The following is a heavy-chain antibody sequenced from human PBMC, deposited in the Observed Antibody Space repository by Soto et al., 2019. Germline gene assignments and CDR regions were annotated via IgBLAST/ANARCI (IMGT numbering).Heavy chain of an antibody. CDR3: AKYRLLQDYFDY. CDR2: ISGSGGST. V-gene: IGHV3-23*01. Sequence: VQLLETGGGLVQPGGSLRLSCAASGFTFSSYAMSWVRQAPGKGLEWVSAISGSGGSTYYADSVKGRFTISRDNSKNTLYLQMNSLRAEDTAVYYCAKYRLLQDYFDYWGQGTLVTVSS. CDR1: GFTFSSYA. J-gene: IGHJ4*02. D-gene: IGHD2-15*01.